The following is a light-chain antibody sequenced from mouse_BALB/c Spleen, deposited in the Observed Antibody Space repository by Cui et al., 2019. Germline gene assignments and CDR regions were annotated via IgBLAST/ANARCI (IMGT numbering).Light chain of an antibody. CDR3: QQNNEDPFT. V-gene: IGKV3-10*01. Sequence: NIMLTQSPASLAESLGQRATISCRASEGVDSYGNSFMHWEQQKPGQPPKLLIYLATNLGSGVPARFSGSGSRTDFTLTIDPVEADDAATYYCQQNNEDPFTFGSGTKLEIK. CDR1: EGVDSYGNSF. CDR2: LAT. J-gene: IGKJ4*01.